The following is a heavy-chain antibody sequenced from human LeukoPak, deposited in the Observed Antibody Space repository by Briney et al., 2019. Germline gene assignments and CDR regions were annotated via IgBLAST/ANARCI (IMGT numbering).Heavy chain of an antibody. J-gene: IGHJ4*02. CDR3: GRLFDS. V-gene: IGHV4-39*01. CDR2: INYSGTT. Sequence: PSETLSLTCTVSGGAIISDNFYWGWVRRPPGKGLEWVGSINYSGTTYYNPSLRSRVSISVDTSRTQFFLTLNSVTAADTAVYYCGRLFDSWGQGILVTVSS. CDR1: GGAIISDNFY.